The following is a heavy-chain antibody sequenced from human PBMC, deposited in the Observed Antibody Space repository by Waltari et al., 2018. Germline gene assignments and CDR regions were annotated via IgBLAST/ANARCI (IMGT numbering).Heavy chain of an antibody. V-gene: IGHV1-2*02. J-gene: IGHJ4*02. Sequence: QVQLVQSGAEVKKPGASVKVSCKASGYTFTGYYMHWVRQAPGQGLEWMGWINPNSGGTNYAQKFQGRVTMTRDTSISTAYMELSRLRSDDTAVYYCARGRGYCGSDCSSYYFDFWGQGALVTVSS. CDR3: ARGRGYCGSDCSSYYFDF. CDR2: INPNSGGT. CDR1: GYTFTGYY. D-gene: IGHD2-21*01.